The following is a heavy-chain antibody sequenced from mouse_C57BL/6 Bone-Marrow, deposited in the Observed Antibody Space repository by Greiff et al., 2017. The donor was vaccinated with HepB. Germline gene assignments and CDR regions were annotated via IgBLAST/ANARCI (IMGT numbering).Heavy chain of an antibody. Sequence: QVQLQQSGAELVRPGASVKLSCKASGYTFTDYYINWVKQRPGQGLEWIARIYPGSGNTYYNEKFKGNATLTADKSSSTAYMQLSSLTSEDSAVYFCAKERVTAVVGAMDYWGQGTSVTVSS. J-gene: IGHJ4*01. V-gene: IGHV1-76*01. D-gene: IGHD1-1*01. CDR3: AKERVTAVVGAMDY. CDR2: IYPGSGNT. CDR1: GYTFTDYY.